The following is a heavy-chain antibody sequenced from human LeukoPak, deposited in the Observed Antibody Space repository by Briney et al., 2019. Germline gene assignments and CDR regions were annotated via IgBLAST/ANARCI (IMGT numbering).Heavy chain of an antibody. CDR2: IIPIFGTA. Sequence: GGSLRLSCAASGFTFSSYAMSWVRQAPGQGLEWMGRIIPIFGTANYAQKFQGRVTITTDESTSTAYMELSSLRSEDTAVYYCARERSSGRDSPPDYWGQGALVTVSS. V-gene: IGHV1-69*05. CDR1: GFTFSSYA. D-gene: IGHD6-19*01. CDR3: ARERSSGRDSPPDY. J-gene: IGHJ4*02.